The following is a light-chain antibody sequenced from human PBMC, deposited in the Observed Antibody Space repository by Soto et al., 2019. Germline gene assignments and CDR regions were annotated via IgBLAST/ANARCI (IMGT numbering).Light chain of an antibody. CDR2: GAS. CDR3: QQYSSSPPEFT. V-gene: IGKV3-20*01. CDR1: QSISSSY. J-gene: IGKJ3*01. Sequence: EIVLTQSPGTLSLSPGERATLFCRASQSISSSYLAWYQQRPGQAPRLLIFGASYRATGIPDRFSGSGSGTDFTLTISRLEPEDFAVYYCQQYSSSPPEFTFGPGTKVDSK.